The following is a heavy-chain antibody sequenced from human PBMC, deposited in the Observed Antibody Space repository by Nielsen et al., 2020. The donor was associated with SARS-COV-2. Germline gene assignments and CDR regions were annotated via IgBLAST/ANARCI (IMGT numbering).Heavy chain of an antibody. CDR2: IYYSGST. CDR3: AATDRRELLVFQH. J-gene: IGHJ1*01. D-gene: IGHD1-26*01. V-gene: IGHV4-39*07. Sequence: SETLSLTCTVSGGSISSSSYYWGWIRQPPGKGLEWIGSIYYSGSTYYNPSLKSRVTISVDTSKKQFSLKLSSVTAADTAIYYCAATDRRELLVFQHWGQGTLVTVSS. CDR1: GGSISSSSYY.